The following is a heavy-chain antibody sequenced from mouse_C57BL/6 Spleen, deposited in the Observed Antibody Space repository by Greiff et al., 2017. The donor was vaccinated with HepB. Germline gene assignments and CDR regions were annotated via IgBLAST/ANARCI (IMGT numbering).Heavy chain of an antibody. Sequence: QVQLQQSGPELVKPGASVKISCKASGYAFSSSWMNWVKQRPGKGLEWIGRIYPGDGDTNYNGKFKGKATLTADKSSSTAYMQLSSLTSEDSAVYFCARGGLLRNVDYWGKAPLSQSPQ. CDR1: GYAFSSSW. J-gene: IGHJ2*01. V-gene: IGHV1-82*01. CDR3: ARGGLLRNVDY. CDR2: IYPGDGDT. D-gene: IGHD1-1*01.